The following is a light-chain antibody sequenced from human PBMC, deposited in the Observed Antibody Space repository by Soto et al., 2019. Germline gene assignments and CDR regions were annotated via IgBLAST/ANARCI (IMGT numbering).Light chain of an antibody. CDR1: QSVRNN. J-gene: IGKJ5*01. CDR2: GAS. Sequence: EIVMTQSPSTLSVTPGERATLSCRASQSVRNNLAWYRQKPGQAPRLVIYGASTRATGVPASFSGSGSGTEFTLTISSLQSEDFAVYYCQQYNNWHPITFGHGTRLEIK. V-gene: IGKV3-15*01. CDR3: QQYNNWHPIT.